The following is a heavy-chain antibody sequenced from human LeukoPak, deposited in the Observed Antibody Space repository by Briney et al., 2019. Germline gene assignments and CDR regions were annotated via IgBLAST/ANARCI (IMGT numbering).Heavy chain of an antibody. CDR3: ALRYYDFWSGHKGAFDI. CDR2: IKQDGSEK. J-gene: IGHJ3*02. Sequence: PGGSLRLSCAAPGFTFSSYWMSWVRQAPGKGLEWVANIKQDGSEKYYVDSVKGRFTISRDNAKNSLYLQMNSLRAEDTAVYYCALRYYDFWSGHKGAFDIWGQGTMVTVSS. V-gene: IGHV3-7*01. CDR1: GFTFSSYW. D-gene: IGHD3-3*01.